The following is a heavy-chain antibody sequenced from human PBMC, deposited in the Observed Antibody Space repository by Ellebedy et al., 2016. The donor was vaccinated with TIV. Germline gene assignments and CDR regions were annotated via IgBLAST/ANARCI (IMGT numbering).Heavy chain of an antibody. D-gene: IGHD3-10*01. CDR1: GYTFTSYY. CDR3: ARGDGALITMVRGVIIGFFDY. Sequence: ASVKVSCXASGYTFTSYYMHWVRQAPGQGLEWMGIINPSGGSTSYAQKFQGRVTMTRDTSTSTVYMELSSLRSEATAVYYCARGDGALITMVRGVIIGFFDYWGQGTLVTVSS. CDR2: INPSGGST. J-gene: IGHJ4*02. V-gene: IGHV1-46*01.